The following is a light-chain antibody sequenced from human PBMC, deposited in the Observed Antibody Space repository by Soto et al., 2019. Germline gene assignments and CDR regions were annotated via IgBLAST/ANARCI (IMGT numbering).Light chain of an antibody. CDR2: GTS. J-gene: IGKJ3*01. CDR1: QSVSSKY. CDR3: QQYGSSLFT. V-gene: IGKV3-20*01. Sequence: VLTQSPGTLSLSPGERATLSCRASQSVSSKYLAWYQQKPGHAPRVLIYGTSIRASGVPERFSGGGSGTDFTLTITRLEPEDFAVYYCQQYGSSLFTFGPGTKVDFK.